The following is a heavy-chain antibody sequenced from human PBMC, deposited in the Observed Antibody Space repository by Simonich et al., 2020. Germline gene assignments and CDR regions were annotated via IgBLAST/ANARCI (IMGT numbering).Heavy chain of an antibody. J-gene: IGHJ3*02. CDR2: IYYSGGT. V-gene: IGHV4-39*01. CDR3: ARHAGFAFDI. D-gene: IGHD6-13*01. Sequence: QLQLQESGPGLVKPSETLSLTCTVSGGSISSSSYYWGWIRQPPGKGLEWIGSIYYSGGTYYTPSLKSRVTIAVDTSKNQFSLKLSSVTAADTAVYYCARHAGFAFDIWGQGTMVTVSS. CDR1: GGSISSSSYY.